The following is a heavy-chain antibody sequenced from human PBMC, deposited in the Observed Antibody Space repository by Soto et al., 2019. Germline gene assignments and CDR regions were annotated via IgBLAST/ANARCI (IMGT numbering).Heavy chain of an antibody. V-gene: IGHV3-30*18. CDR3: AKHMDDSGYFYVEGADH. CDR1: GFTFGRYA. J-gene: IGHJ4*02. D-gene: IGHD3-22*01. CDR2: ISYTGANT. Sequence: PGGSLRLSCVASGFTFGRYAMHWVRQPPGRGLEWVAVISYTGANTYYVGSVRGRFTISRDNSKNTLYLQMNSLRAEDTAMYYCAKHMDDSGYFYVEGADHWGQGTLVTVPS.